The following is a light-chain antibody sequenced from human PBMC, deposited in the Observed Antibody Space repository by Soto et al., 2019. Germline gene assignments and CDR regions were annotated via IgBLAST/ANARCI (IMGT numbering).Light chain of an antibody. CDR2: EGS. V-gene: IGLV2-23*01. CDR1: NSDVGSYNL. J-gene: IGLJ2*01. CDR3: CSFAGSSTLV. Sequence: QSALTQPASVSGSPGQSITISCTGTNSDVGSYNLVSWYQQHPGKAPKMMIYEGSKRPSGVSNRFSGSKSGSTAALTISGLQAEDEGDYYCCSFAGSSTLVFGGGTQLTVL.